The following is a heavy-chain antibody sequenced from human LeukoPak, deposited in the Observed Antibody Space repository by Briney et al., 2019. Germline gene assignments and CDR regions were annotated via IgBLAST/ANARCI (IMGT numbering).Heavy chain of an antibody. V-gene: IGHV1-2*02. CDR2: INPNSGDT. Sequence: GASVKVSCKASGYTFTAYDMHWVRQAPGQGLEGMGWINPNSGDTNYAQKFQGRVTMPRDTSISTAYMELSRLRSDDTAVYYCARELTQSGSYYGDFDYWGQGTLVTVSS. CDR3: ARELTQSGSYYGDFDY. J-gene: IGHJ4*02. CDR1: GYTFTAYD. D-gene: IGHD1-26*01.